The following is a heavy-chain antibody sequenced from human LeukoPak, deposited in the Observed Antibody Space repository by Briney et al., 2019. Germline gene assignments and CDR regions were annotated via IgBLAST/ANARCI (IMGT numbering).Heavy chain of an antibody. CDR1: GGSISSHY. CDR3: ARDTLVHPRFDY. D-gene: IGHD2-15*01. CDR2: IYYSGST. J-gene: IGHJ4*02. V-gene: IGHV4-59*11. Sequence: PSETLSLTCTVSGGSISSHYWSWIRQPPGKGLEWIGYIYYSGSTNYNPSLKSRVTISVDTSKNQFSLKLNSVTAADTAVYYCARDTLVHPRFDYWGQGTLVTVSS.